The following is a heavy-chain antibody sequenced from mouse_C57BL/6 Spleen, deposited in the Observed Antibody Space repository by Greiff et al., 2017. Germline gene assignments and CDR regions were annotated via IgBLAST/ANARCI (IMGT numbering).Heavy chain of an antibody. V-gene: IGHV1-52*01. Sequence: QVQLKQPGAELVRPGSSVKLSCKASGYTFTSYWMHWVKLRPIQGLEWIGNIDPSDSETHYNQKFKDKATLTVDKSSSTAYMQLSSLTSEVAAVYYCARRFSVYAMDYWGQGTSVTVSS. CDR3: ARRFSVYAMDY. CDR1: GYTFTSYW. J-gene: IGHJ4*01. CDR2: IDPSDSET.